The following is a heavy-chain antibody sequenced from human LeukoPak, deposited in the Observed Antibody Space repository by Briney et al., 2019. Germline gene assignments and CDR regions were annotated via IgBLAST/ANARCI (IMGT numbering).Heavy chain of an antibody. Sequence: SETLSLTCAVYGGPFSGYYWTWIRQPPGKGREWIGEINQGGTTNYNSSLRSRVTILIDTSRNQFSLRVSSVTAADTAVYYCARGRLFSGYRGNVGHEDFDYWGQGSLVTVSS. CDR2: INQGGTT. CDR1: GGPFSGYY. J-gene: IGHJ4*02. D-gene: IGHD5-12*01. V-gene: IGHV4-34*01. CDR3: ARGRLFSGYRGNVGHEDFDY.